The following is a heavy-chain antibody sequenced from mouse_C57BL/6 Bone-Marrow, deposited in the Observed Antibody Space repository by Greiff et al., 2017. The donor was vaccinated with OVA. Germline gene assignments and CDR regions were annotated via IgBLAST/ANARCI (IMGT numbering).Heavy chain of an antibody. J-gene: IGHJ3*01. CDR2: IYPGSGST. V-gene: IGHV1-55*01. Sequence: QVQLQQPGAELVKPGASVKMSCKASGYTFTSYWITWVKQRPGQGLEWIGDIYPGSGSTNYNEKFKSKATLTVDTSSSTAYMQLSSLTSEDSAVYYCARHDYYGSSKIPFAYWGQGTLVTVSA. CDR3: ARHDYYGSSKIPFAY. D-gene: IGHD1-1*01. CDR1: GYTFTSYW.